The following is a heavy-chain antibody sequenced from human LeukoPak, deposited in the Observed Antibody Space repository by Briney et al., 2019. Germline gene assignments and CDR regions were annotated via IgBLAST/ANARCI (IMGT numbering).Heavy chain of an antibody. CDR3: AREPGYPEDNFDY. J-gene: IGHJ4*02. CDR2: INPNSGGT. Sequence: GASVKVSCKASGYTFTVYYMHWVRQAPGQGLEWMGWINPNSGGTNYAQKLQGRVTMTTDTSTSTAYMELRSLRSDDTAVYYCAREPGYPEDNFDYWGQGTLVTVSS. CDR1: GYTFTVYY. D-gene: IGHD2-2*03. V-gene: IGHV1-2*02.